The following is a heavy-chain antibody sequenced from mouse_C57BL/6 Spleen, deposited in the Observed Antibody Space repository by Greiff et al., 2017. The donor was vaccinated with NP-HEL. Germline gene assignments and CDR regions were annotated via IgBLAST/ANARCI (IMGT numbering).Heavy chain of an antibody. J-gene: IGHJ2*01. CDR3: APHITTGAPY. V-gene: IGHV1-64*01. CDR2: IHPNSGST. Sequence: VKLQQPGAELVKPGASVKLSCKASGYTFTSYWMHWVKQRPGQGLEWIGMIHPNSGSTNYNEKFKSKATLTVDKSASTAYMQLSSLTSEDSAVYYCAPHITTGAPYWGQGTTLTVSS. CDR1: GYTFTSYW. D-gene: IGHD1-1*01.